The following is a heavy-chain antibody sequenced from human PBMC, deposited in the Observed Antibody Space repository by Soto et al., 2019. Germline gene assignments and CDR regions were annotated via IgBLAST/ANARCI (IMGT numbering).Heavy chain of an antibody. D-gene: IGHD4-4*01. CDR2: IYSGGST. V-gene: IGHV3-53*01. CDR3: ARPYSNYRGMDV. J-gene: IGHJ6*02. CDR1: GFTVSSNY. Sequence: GGSLRLSCAASGFTVSSNYMSWVRQAPGKGLEWVSVIYSGGSTDYADSVKGRFTISRDNSKNTLYLQMNSLRAEDTAVYYCARPYSNYRGMDVWGQGTTVTVSS.